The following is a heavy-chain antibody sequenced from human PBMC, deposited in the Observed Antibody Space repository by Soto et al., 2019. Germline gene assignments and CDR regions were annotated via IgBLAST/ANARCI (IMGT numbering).Heavy chain of an antibody. V-gene: IGHV1-8*01. CDR1: GYAFINND. CDR3: ARMATSGTLNWFDP. J-gene: IGHJ5*02. CDR2: MNPNSGNG. Sequence: ASVNASCKASGYAFINNDISCVRQAVGQGLEWMGWMNPNSGNGGYAQKFQGRVTMTRDTSTSTAYMELSSLASDDTAIYYCARMATSGTLNWFDPWGQGTLVTVSS.